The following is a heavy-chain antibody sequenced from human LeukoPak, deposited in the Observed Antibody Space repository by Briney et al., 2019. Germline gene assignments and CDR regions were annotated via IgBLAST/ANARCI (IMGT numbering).Heavy chain of an antibody. CDR2: IKQDGSEK. CDR1: GFTFSSYW. CDR3: ARGDSSSWFYFDY. V-gene: IGHV3-7*01. D-gene: IGHD6-13*01. Sequence: GGSLGLSCAASGFTFSSYWMSWVRQAPGKGLEWVANIKQDGSEKYYVDSVKGRFTISRDNAKNSLYLQMNSLRAEDTAVYYCARGDSSSWFYFDYWGQGTLVTVSS. J-gene: IGHJ4*02.